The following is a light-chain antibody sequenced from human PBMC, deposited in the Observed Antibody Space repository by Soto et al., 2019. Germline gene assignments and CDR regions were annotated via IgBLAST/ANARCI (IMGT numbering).Light chain of an antibody. V-gene: IGKV3-11*01. Sequence: EIVLTQSPATLSLSPGERATLSCRASQGVSSYLAGYQQKPGQAPRLLIYDASNRATGIPARFSGSGSGTDFTLTISSLEPDDFAVYYCQQRSDWPSTFGGGTKVQIK. CDR2: DAS. CDR3: QQRSDWPST. CDR1: QGVSSY. J-gene: IGKJ4*01.